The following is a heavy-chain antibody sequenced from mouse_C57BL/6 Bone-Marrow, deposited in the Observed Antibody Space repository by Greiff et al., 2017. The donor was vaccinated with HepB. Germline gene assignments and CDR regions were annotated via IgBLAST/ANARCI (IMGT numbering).Heavy chain of an antibody. CDR2: IWRGGST. V-gene: IGHV2-5*01. CDR3: AKNKYGSSHWYFDV. D-gene: IGHD1-1*01. CDR1: GFSLTSYG. Sequence: QVQLQQSGPGLVQPSQSLSITCTVSGFSLTSYGVHWVRQSPGKGLEWLGVIWRGGSTDYNAAFMSRLSITKDNSKSQVFCKMNSLQADDTAIYYCAKNKYGSSHWYFDVWGTGTTVTVSS. J-gene: IGHJ1*03.